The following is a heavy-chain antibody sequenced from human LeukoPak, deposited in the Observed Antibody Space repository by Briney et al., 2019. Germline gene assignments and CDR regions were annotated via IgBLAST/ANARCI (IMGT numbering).Heavy chain of an antibody. CDR3: ARDRLEDCSSTSCYHNWFDP. V-gene: IGHV4-4*02. D-gene: IGHD2-2*01. CDR2: FYHSGST. Sequence: SETLSLTCAVSGGSISSSNWWSWVRQPPGKGLEWIGEFYHSGSTNYNPSLKRRVTISVDESKNQFSLKLSSVTAADTAVYYCARDRLEDCSSTSCYHNWFDPWGQGTLVTVSS. J-gene: IGHJ5*02. CDR1: GGSISSSNW.